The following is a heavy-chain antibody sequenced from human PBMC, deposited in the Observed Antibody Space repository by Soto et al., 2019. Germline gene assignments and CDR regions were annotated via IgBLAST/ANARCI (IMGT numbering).Heavy chain of an antibody. CDR1: GFTFSSYG. CDR2: IWYDGSNK. J-gene: IGHJ6*02. Sequence: LRLSCAASGFTFSSYGMHWVRQAPGKGLEWVAVIWYDGSNKYYADSVKGRFTISRDNSKNTLYLQMNSLRAEDTAVYYCARDTYDSSGYYYYYYGMDVWGQGTTVTVSS. V-gene: IGHV3-33*01. D-gene: IGHD3-22*01. CDR3: ARDTYDSSGYYYYYYGMDV.